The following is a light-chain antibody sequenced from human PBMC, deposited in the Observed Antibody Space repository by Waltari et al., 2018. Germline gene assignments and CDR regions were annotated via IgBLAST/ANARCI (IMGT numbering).Light chain of an antibody. CDR1: HLGSTW. CDR2: ADS. Sequence: SFELTQPSSVSVSPGQSASLACPRYHLGSTWTSWYQQKAGQSPVLVIYADSERPSGVPGRFSAARSGDTVTLNISGTQDLDEADYYCQTWDSNIFVFGPGTKVTVL. V-gene: IGLV3-1*01. J-gene: IGLJ1*01. CDR3: QTWDSNIFV.